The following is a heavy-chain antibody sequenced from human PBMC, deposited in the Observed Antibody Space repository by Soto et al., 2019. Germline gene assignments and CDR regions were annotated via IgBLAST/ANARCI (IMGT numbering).Heavy chain of an antibody. CDR1: GGTFSSYA. J-gene: IGHJ6*02. CDR2: IIPIFGTA. CDR3: ARPHRYSRYYYYGMDV. Sequence: ASVKVSCKASGGTFSSYAISWVRQAPGQALEWMGGIIPIFGTANYAQKFQGRVTITADESTSTAYMELSSLRSEDTAVYYCARPHRYSRYYYYGMDVWGQGTTVTVSS. V-gene: IGHV1-69*13. D-gene: IGHD6-13*01.